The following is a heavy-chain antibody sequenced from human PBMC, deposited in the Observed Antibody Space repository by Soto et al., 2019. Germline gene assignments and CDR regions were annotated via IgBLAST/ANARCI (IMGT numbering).Heavy chain of an antibody. V-gene: IGHV4-39*01. J-gene: IGHJ4*02. CDR2: IYFSGST. Sequence: QLQLQESGPGLVSPSDTRSLTCNVSGGSISSSSYYWGWIRPPPGKGLEWIWSIYFSGSTFYTPPSRSRVTTPVDTSSSQFSVKLRCMTAADTAVYYCARPGVFGGRHYWGQGTLVTVSS. CDR3: ARPGVFGGRHY. CDR1: GGSISSSSYY. D-gene: IGHD3-3*01.